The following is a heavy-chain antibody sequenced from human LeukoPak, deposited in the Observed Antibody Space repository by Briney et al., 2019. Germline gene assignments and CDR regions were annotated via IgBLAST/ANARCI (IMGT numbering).Heavy chain of an antibody. CDR3: ARPSRGIRELTFQH. Sequence: GESLKISCKGSGYSFTSYWIGWVRQMPGKGLGWMGIIYPGDSDTRYSPSFQGQVTISADQSISTAYLQWSSLEASDTAMYYCARPSRGIRELTFQHWGQGTLVTVSS. V-gene: IGHV5-51*01. CDR1: GYSFTSYW. D-gene: IGHD6-13*01. J-gene: IGHJ1*01. CDR2: IYPGDSDT.